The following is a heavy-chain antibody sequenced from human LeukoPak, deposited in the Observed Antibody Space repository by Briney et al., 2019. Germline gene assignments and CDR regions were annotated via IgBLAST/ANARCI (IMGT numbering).Heavy chain of an antibody. J-gene: IGHJ4*02. Sequence: PSETLSLTCAVSGGSISSSNWWSWVRQPPGKGLEWIGEIYHSGSTNYNPSLKSRVTISVDKSKNQFSLKLSSVTAADTAVYYCARSSPQYYYDSSGYYDDYWGQGTLVTVSS. CDR2: IYHSGST. D-gene: IGHD3-22*01. V-gene: IGHV4-4*02. CDR3: ARSSPQYYYDSSGYYDDY. CDR1: GGSISSSNW.